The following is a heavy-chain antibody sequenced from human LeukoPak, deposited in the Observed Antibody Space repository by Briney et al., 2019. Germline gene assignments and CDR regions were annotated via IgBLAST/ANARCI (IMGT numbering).Heavy chain of an antibody. CDR3: ARVDYYDSSGITY. J-gene: IGHJ4*02. CDR1: GGSISSYY. CDR2: VNHSGST. V-gene: IGHV4-34*01. Sequence: PSETLSLTCTVSGGSISSYYWNWIRQPPGKGLEWIGEVNHSGSTNYNPSLKSRVSISVDTSKNQFSLKLSSVTAADTAVYYCARVDYYDSSGITYWGQGTLVTVSS. D-gene: IGHD3-22*01.